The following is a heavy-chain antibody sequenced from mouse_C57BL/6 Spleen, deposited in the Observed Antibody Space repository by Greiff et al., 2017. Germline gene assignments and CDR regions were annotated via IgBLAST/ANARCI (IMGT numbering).Heavy chain of an antibody. CDR2: ISSGGSYT. CDR3: ARHEGYDVGGYYAMDY. D-gene: IGHD2-2*01. CDR1: GFTFSSYG. J-gene: IGHJ4*01. Sequence: EVHLVESGGDLVKPGGSLKLSCAASGFTFSSYGMSWVRQTPDKRLEWVATISSGGSYTYYPDSVKGRFTISRDNAKNTLYLQMSSLKSEDTAMYYCARHEGYDVGGYYAMDYWGQGTSVTVSS. V-gene: IGHV5-6*01.